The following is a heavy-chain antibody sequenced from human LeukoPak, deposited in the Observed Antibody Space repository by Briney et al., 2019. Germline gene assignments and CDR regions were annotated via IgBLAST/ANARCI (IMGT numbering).Heavy chain of an antibody. D-gene: IGHD6-19*01. V-gene: IGHV3-33*01. CDR2: IWFDGRNK. CDR1: GFTFSNYG. J-gene: IGHJ4*02. CDR3: AREWGPIAVSGGPGY. Sequence: GGSLRLSCVASGFTFSNYGMHWVRQAPGEGLEWVALIWFDGRNKFHADSVKGRFTISRDNSKNTLFLQMNSLRAEDTAVYYCAREWGPIAVSGGPGYWGQGALVTVSS.